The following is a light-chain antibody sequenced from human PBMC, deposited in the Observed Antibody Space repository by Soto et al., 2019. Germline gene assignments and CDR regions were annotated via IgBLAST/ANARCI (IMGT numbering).Light chain of an antibody. CDR1: QESGDT. CDR2: DTS. Sequence: VMRQSPATMCVFPREGATLSCRASQESGDTLASYVDKPEQTPRLLIYDTSTRATGVPTMFSGSRSGGEFTLTINSLQSEDFAIYYCHPYKTWPLTVGGGTKV. CDR3: HPYKTWPLT. V-gene: IGKV3-15*01. J-gene: IGKJ4*01.